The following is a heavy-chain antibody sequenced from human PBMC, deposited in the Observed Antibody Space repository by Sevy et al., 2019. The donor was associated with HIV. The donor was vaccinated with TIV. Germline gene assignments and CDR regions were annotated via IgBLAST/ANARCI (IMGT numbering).Heavy chain of an antibody. J-gene: IGHJ6*02. Sequence: GGSLRLSCAASGFCFSSYAMHWVGQAPGKGLEWVAVISYDGSNKYYADSVKGRFTISRDNSKNTLYLQMNSLRAEDTAVYYCARDLRFLEMQYGMDVWGQGTTVTVSS. V-gene: IGHV3-30-3*01. CDR2: ISYDGSNK. D-gene: IGHD3-3*01. CDR1: GFCFSSYA. CDR3: ARDLRFLEMQYGMDV.